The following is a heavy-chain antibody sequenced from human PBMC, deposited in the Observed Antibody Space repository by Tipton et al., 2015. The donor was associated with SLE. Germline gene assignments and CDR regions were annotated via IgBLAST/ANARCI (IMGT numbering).Heavy chain of an antibody. CDR3: ATVRGAYDAFDV. Sequence: SLRLSCAASGFTFSNYIMHWVRQAPGRGLEWLSSITTFSSYIYYADSVKGRFTISRDNAQNSLYLQMNSLRDEDTAVYYCATVRGAYDAFDVWGQGSMVTVSS. CDR2: ITTFSSYI. CDR1: GFTFSNYI. J-gene: IGHJ3*01. D-gene: IGHD1-26*01. V-gene: IGHV3-21*04.